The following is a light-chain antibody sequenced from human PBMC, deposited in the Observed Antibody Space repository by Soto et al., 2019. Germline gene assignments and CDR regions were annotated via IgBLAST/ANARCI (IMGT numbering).Light chain of an antibody. CDR1: SSNIGAGYD. Sequence: QSVLTQPPSVSGAPGQRVTISCTGSSSNIGAGYDVHWYQQRPGTAPKLLIFANINRPSGVPDRFSGSKSGTSASLAITGLQAEDEGDYYCQSYDSTRGARYVFGTGTKVTVL. J-gene: IGLJ1*01. CDR2: ANI. V-gene: IGLV1-40*01. CDR3: QSYDSTRGARYV.